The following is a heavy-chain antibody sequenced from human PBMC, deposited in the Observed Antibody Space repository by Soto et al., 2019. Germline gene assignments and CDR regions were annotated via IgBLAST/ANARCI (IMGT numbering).Heavy chain of an antibody. CDR1: GFTFSDYY. CDR3: XXXXXXXXXYDYVDY. CDR2: ISSSSSYT. D-gene: IGHD5-12*01. J-gene: IGHJ4*02. Sequence: QVQLVESGGGLVKPGGSLRLSCVASGFTFSDYYMSWIRQAPGKGLEWVSYISSSSSYTNYADSVKGRFTISRDNAKXXXXXXXXXXXXXXXXXXXXXXXXXXXXXYDYVDYWGQGTLVIVSS. V-gene: IGHV3-11*05.